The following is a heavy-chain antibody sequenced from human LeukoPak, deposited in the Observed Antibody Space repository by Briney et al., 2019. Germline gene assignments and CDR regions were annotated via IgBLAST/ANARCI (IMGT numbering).Heavy chain of an antibody. CDR1: GGTFSSYA. J-gene: IGHJ4*02. V-gene: IGHV1-69*04. D-gene: IGHD3-22*01. CDR3: ARSGEPGDSRGIYYFDN. Sequence: SVKVSCKASGGTFSSYAISWVRQAPGQGLEWMGRIIPIPDISNYAQKFQGRVTITADKTTSTAYMELSSLRSEDTAVFYCARSGEPGDSRGIYYFDNWGQGTLVTVSS. CDR2: IIPIPDIS.